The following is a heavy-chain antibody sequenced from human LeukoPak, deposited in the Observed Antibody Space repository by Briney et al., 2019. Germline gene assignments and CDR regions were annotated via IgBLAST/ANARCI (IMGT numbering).Heavy chain of an antibody. CDR1: GFTFSSYA. CDR2: ISANGGPT. D-gene: IGHD5-12*01. J-gene: IGHJ4*02. Sequence: PGGSLRLSCTASGFTFSSYAMSWVRQVSGKGLECVSGISANGGPTYYADSVKGRFAIFRDNPKNTLYLQMNSLRAEDTAIYCCARRRPDSGYAFWGQGTLVTVSS. V-gene: IGHV3-23*01. CDR3: ARRRPDSGYAF.